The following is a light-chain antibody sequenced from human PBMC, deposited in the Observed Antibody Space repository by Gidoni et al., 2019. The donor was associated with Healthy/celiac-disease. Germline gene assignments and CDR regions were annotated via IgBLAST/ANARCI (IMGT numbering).Light chain of an antibody. CDR2: DAS. J-gene: IGKJ4*01. V-gene: IGKV3-15*01. Sequence: ELLMTQSPATLSVSSGERATLSCRASQSVSSNLAWYQQKPGQAPRLLIYDASTRATGIPARFSGSGSGTEFTLTISSLQSEDFAVYYCQQYNNWPLTFGGGTKVEIK. CDR3: QQYNNWPLT. CDR1: QSVSSN.